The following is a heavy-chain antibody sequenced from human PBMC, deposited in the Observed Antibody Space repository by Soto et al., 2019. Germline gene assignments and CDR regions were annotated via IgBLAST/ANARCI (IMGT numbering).Heavy chain of an antibody. D-gene: IGHD2-8*02. CDR3: ARDKITGLFDY. CDR2: IYYSGST. J-gene: IGHJ4*02. Sequence: SETPSLTFTVSGGSISSYYWSWIRQPPGKGLEWIGYIYYSGSTNYNPSLKSRVTISVDTSKNQFSLKLSSVTAADTAVYYCARDKITGLFDYWGQGTLVTVSS. CDR1: GGSISSYY. V-gene: IGHV4-59*01.